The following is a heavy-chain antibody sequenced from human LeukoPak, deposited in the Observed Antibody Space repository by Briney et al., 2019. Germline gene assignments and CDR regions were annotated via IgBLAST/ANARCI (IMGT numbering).Heavy chain of an antibody. CDR1: GFTFSSYA. V-gene: IGHV3-30-3*01. J-gene: IGHJ4*02. D-gene: IGHD2-21*01. CDR2: ISYDGSNK. CDR3: AKDWFVPDY. Sequence: XGSLRLSCAASGFTFSSYAMHWVRQAPGKGLEWVAVISYDGSNKYYADSVKGRFTISRDNSKNTLYLQMNSLRAEDTAVYYCAKDWFVPDYWGQGTLVTVSS.